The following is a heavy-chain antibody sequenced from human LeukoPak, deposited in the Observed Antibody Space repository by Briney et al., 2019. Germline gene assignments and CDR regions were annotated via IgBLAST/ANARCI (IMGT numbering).Heavy chain of an antibody. D-gene: IGHD3-10*01. Sequence: PSETLSLTCTVSGGSISSYYWSWIRQPPGKGLEWIGEINHSGSTNYNPSLKSRVTISVDTSKNQFSLKLSSVTAADTAVYYCARGRYYYGSGSYFPHYYYYYGMDVWGQGTTVTVSS. CDR1: GGSISSYY. V-gene: IGHV4-34*01. CDR3: ARGRYYYGSGSYFPHYYYYYGMDV. J-gene: IGHJ6*02. CDR2: INHSGST.